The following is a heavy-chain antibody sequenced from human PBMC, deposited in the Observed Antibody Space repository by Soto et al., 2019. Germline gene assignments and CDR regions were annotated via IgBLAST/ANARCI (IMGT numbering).Heavy chain of an antibody. Sequence: ASVKVSCKASGYTFTSYGISWVRQAPGQGLEWMGWISAYNGNTNYAQKLQGRVTMTTDTSTSTTYMELRSLRSDDTALYYCARSTSMGSRSWYDYWGKGTLVTISS. CDR1: GYTFTSYG. D-gene: IGHD6-13*01. J-gene: IGHJ4*02. CDR2: ISAYNGNT. V-gene: IGHV1-18*01. CDR3: ARSTSMGSRSWYDY.